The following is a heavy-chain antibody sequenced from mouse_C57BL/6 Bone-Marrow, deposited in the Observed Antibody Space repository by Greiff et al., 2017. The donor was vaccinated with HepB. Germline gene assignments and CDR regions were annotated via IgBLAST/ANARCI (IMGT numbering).Heavy chain of an antibody. CDR1: GYTFTDYE. CDR3: TRDYYGYGFAY. V-gene: IGHV1-15*01. CDR2: IDPETGGT. Sequence: VQLQQSGAELVRPGASVTLSCKASGYTFTDYEMHRVKQTPAHGLEWIGAIDPETGGTAYNQKFKGKAILTADKSSSTAYMELRSLTSEDSAVYYCTRDYYGYGFAYWGQGTLVTVAA. D-gene: IGHD2-2*01. J-gene: IGHJ3*01.